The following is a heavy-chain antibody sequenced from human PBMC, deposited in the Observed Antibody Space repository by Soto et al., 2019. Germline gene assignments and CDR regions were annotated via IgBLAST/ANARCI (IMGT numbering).Heavy chain of an antibody. J-gene: IGHJ4*02. D-gene: IGHD6-19*01. Sequence: QVQLVESGGGVVQPGRSLRLSCAASGFSFSSFSMHWVRQAPGKGLAWVAVISFDGSNKYYADSVKGRFTISRDNSKNTLYLQMNSLRAEDTAVYYCAKDRRARQWLAYFDSWGQGTLVTVSS. V-gene: IGHV3-30*18. CDR1: GFSFSSFS. CDR2: ISFDGSNK. CDR3: AKDRRARQWLAYFDS.